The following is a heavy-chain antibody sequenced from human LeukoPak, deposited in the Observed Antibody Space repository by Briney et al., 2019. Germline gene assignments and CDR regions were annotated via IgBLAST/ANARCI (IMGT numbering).Heavy chain of an antibody. V-gene: IGHV1-2*02. J-gene: IGHJ3*02. CDR1: GYTFTGYY. CDR3: ARDSPGRKYSSGWYGAFDI. Sequence: GASVKVSCKASGYTFTGYYMHWVRQAPGQGLEWMGWINPNSGGTNYAQKFQGRVTMTTDTSTSTAYMELRSLRSDDTAVYYCARDSPGRKYSSGWYGAFDIWGQGTMVTVSS. D-gene: IGHD6-19*01. CDR2: INPNSGGT.